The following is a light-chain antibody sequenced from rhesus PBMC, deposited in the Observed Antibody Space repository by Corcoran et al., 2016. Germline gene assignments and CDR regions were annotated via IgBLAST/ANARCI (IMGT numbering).Light chain of an antibody. CDR3: QQYNSAPRT. Sequence: DIQMTQSPSSLSASVGDRVTITCRASQGISSYLAWYQQKPGKAPKPLIYYASNLERGVPSRFSGSGAGPEFTLTSSSLQPEDFATYYCQQYNSAPRTFGQGTKVEIK. V-gene: IGKV1-37*01. J-gene: IGKJ1*01. CDR1: QGISSY. CDR2: YAS.